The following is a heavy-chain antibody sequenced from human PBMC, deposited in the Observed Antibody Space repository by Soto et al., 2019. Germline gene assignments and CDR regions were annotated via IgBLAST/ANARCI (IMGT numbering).Heavy chain of an antibody. Sequence: SDTLSLTCAVSSSSIPSCTRWGWSRQPPGKGLEWIGYIYYSGTTYYNPSLKSRVTMSVDTSKNQFSLKLTSVTAVDTAVYYCARREVQGPIDYWGQGTLVTVSS. CDR1: SSSIPSCTR. CDR2: IYYSGTT. CDR3: ARREVQGPIDY. J-gene: IGHJ4*02. V-gene: IGHV4-28*01.